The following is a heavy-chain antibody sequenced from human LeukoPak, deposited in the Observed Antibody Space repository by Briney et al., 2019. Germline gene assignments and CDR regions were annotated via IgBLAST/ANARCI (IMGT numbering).Heavy chain of an antibody. CDR1: GFTFSSYE. CDR3: ARDRRPVAGTFYFDY. Sequence: GGSLRLSCAASGFTFSSYEMNWVRQAPGKGLEWVSYISTSGSTIYYADSVKGRFTISRDNPKNSLYLQMNSLRAEDTAVYYCARDRRPVAGTFYFDYWGQGTLVTVSS. CDR2: ISTSGSTI. J-gene: IGHJ4*02. V-gene: IGHV3-48*03. D-gene: IGHD6-19*01.